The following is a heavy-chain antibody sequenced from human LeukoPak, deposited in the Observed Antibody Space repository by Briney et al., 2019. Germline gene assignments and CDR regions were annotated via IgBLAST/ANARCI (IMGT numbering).Heavy chain of an antibody. Sequence: PGGSLKISCQGSGSIFTSYWIGWVRQMPGKGLEWMGIIYPGDSDTRYSPSFQGQVTISADKSISTAYLQWSSLKASDTAMYYCARSNSYSNYYYYYMDVWGKGTTVTVSS. D-gene: IGHD1-26*01. V-gene: IGHV5-51*01. CDR1: GSIFTSYW. CDR3: ARSNSYSNYYYYYMDV. J-gene: IGHJ6*03. CDR2: IYPGDSDT.